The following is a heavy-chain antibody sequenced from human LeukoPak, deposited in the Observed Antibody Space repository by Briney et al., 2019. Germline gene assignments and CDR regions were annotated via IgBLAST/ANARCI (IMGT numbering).Heavy chain of an antibody. Sequence: SQTLSLTCAISGDSVSSNSAAWNWIRQSPSRGLEWLGRTFYRSRWYEDYAVSVKSRITINSDTFNNQFSLHLSSVTPEDTAIYYCTRERDDYFPFDPWGQGTLVTVSS. CDR3: TRERDDYFPFDP. D-gene: IGHD2/OR15-2a*01. CDR2: TFYRSRWYE. V-gene: IGHV6-1*01. CDR1: GDSVSSNSAA. J-gene: IGHJ5*02.